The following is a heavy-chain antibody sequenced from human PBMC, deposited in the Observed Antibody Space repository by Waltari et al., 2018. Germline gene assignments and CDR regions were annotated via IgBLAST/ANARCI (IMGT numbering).Heavy chain of an antibody. Sequence: EAQLVDSGGDLVQPGRSLRLSCEASGFIFDDFAMHWFRQAPGKGLEWVAAISWNSYNIAYADSVKGRFTISRDNAKNSLFLQMNSLRPDDTALYYCTRDIDPEIVVVPSGDGFDIWGQGTLVIVS. V-gene: IGHV3-9*01. CDR1: GFIFDDFA. D-gene: IGHD2-2*01. CDR3: TRDIDPEIVVVPSGDGFDI. J-gene: IGHJ3*02. CDR2: ISWNSYNI.